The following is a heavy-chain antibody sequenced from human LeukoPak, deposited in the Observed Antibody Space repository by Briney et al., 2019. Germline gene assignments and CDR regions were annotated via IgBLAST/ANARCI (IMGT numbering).Heavy chain of an antibody. CDR1: GFTFSSYW. Sequence: QPGGPLRLSCVVSGFTFSSYWMHWVRHAPGKGLVWVSRINTDGSSTKYADSVKGRFSISRDNAKNTLYLQMDSLRAEDTAVYYCARAQLYYHGSGSYYTPTDYWGQGTLVAVSS. V-gene: IGHV3-74*01. CDR3: ARAQLYYHGSGSYYTPTDY. J-gene: IGHJ4*02. CDR2: INTDGSST. D-gene: IGHD3-10*01.